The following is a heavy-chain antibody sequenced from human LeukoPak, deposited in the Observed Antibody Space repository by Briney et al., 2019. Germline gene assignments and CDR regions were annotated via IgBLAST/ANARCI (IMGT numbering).Heavy chain of an antibody. D-gene: IGHD3-9*01. J-gene: IGHJ4*02. Sequence: GGSLRLSCAASGFTFSSYAMSWVRQAPGKGLEWDSAISGSGGSTYYADSVKGRFTISRDNSKNTLYLQMNSLRAEDTAVYYCAKDLLRYFDWLGGGWGQGTLVTVSS. CDR1: GFTFSSYA. CDR3: AKDLLRYFDWLGGG. CDR2: ISGSGGST. V-gene: IGHV3-23*01.